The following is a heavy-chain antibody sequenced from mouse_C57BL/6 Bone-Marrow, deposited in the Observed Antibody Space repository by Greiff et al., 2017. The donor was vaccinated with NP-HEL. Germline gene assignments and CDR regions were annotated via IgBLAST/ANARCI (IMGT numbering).Heavy chain of an antibody. CDR3: TRSPSLFDY. J-gene: IGHJ2*01. D-gene: IGHD6-1*01. V-gene: IGHV1-15*01. Sequence: LVESGAELVRPGASVTLSCKASGYTFTDYEMHWVKQTPVHGLEWIGAIDPETGGTAYNQKFKGKAILTADKSSSTAYMELRSLTSEDSAVYYCTRSPSLFDYWGQGTTLTVSS. CDR1: GYTFTDYE. CDR2: IDPETGGT.